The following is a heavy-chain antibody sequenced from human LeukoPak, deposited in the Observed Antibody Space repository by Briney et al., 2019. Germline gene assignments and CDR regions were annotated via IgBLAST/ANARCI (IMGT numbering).Heavy chain of an antibody. Sequence: GGSLRLSCAASGFTFSSYWMPWVRQAPGKGLVWVSRINSDGSSTSYADSVKGRFTISRDNAKNTLYLQMNSLRAEDTAVYYCARALVVPAAMDAFDIWGQGTMVTVSS. CDR2: INSDGSST. D-gene: IGHD2-2*01. CDR3: ARALVVPAAMDAFDI. CDR1: GFTFSSYW. V-gene: IGHV3-74*01. J-gene: IGHJ3*02.